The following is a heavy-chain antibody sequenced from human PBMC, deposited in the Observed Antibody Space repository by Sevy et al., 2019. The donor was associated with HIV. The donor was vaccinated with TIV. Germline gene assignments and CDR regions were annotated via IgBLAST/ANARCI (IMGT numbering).Heavy chain of an antibody. CDR1: GYTFTSYG. J-gene: IGHJ5*02. CDR3: ARGREGYSSGWYATKNWFDP. CDR2: ISAYNGNT. D-gene: IGHD6-19*01. Sequence: ASVKVSCKASGYTFTSYGISWVQQAPGQGLEWMGWISAYNGNTNYAQKLQGRVTMTTDTSTSTAYMELRSLRSDDTAVYYCARGREGYSSGWYATKNWFDPWGQGTLVTVSS. V-gene: IGHV1-18*01.